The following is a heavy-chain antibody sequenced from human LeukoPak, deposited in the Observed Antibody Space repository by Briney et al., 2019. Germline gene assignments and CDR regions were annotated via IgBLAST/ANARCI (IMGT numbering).Heavy chain of an antibody. CDR2: IYYSGST. Sequence: PSETLSLTCTVSGGSISSYCWSWIRQPPGKGLEWIGYIYYSGSTNYNPSLKSRVTISVDTSKNQFSLKLSSVTAADTAVYYCARDYGGSLDYWGQGTLVTVSS. CDR1: GGSISSYC. CDR3: ARDYGGSLDY. V-gene: IGHV4-59*01. J-gene: IGHJ4*02. D-gene: IGHD4-23*01.